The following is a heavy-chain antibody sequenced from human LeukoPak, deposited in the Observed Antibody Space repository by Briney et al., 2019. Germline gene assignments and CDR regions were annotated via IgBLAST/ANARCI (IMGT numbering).Heavy chain of an antibody. CDR3: ASSSGHSGGFDY. J-gene: IGHJ4*02. CDR2: TYYRSMWYN. CDR1: GDSVSSNSAA. V-gene: IGHV6-1*01. D-gene: IGHD3-10*01. Sequence: SQTLSLTCAISGDSVSSNSAAWNWIRQSPSRGLEWLGRTYYRSMWYNDYAVSVKSRITINPDTSKNQFSLQLNSVTPEDTAVYYCASSSGHSGGFDYWGQGTLVTVSS.